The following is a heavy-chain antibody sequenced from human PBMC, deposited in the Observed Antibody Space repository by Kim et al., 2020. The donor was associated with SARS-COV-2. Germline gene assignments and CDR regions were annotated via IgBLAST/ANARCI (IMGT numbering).Heavy chain of an antibody. Sequence: SETLSLTCTVSGASITSGGYYWNWIHQQPGKGLEWIGSIYYGGNTHYIPSLKSRLTISVDTSKNHFSLNLNSATAADTAVYYCARDDSLGGFDYWGQGILVTVSA. J-gene: IGHJ4*02. CDR2: IYYGGNT. D-gene: IGHD7-27*01. CDR3: ARDDSLGGFDY. CDR1: GASITSGGYY. V-gene: IGHV4-31*03.